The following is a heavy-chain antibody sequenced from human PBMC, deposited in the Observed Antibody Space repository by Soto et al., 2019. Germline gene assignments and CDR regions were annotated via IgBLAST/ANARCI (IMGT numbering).Heavy chain of an antibody. Sequence: QVQLVQSGAEVKKPGSSVKVSCKASGGTFSSYAISWVRQAPGQGLEWMGEIIPIFGTANYAQKFQGSVTITADESTSTAYMELSSLRSEDTAVYYCARDRGPSSGYYPSWFAPWGQGTLVTVSS. V-gene: IGHV1-69*12. CDR3: ARDRGPSSGYYPSWFAP. D-gene: IGHD3-22*01. CDR2: IIPIFGTA. J-gene: IGHJ5*02. CDR1: GGTFSSYA.